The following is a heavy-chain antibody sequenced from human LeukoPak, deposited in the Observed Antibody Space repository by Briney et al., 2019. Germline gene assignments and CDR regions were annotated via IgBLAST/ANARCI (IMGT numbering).Heavy chain of an antibody. V-gene: IGHV3-20*04. CDR3: AREGYGSGIS. CDR1: GFTFDDYA. D-gene: IGHD3-10*01. J-gene: IGHJ5*02. Sequence: PGGSLRLSCAASGFTFDDYAMSWVRQAPGKGLEWVSGVYWNGGTTGYADSVKGRFTISRDNAKNSLYLQMNSLRAEDTAVYYCAREGYGSGISWGQGTLVTVSS. CDR2: VYWNGGTT.